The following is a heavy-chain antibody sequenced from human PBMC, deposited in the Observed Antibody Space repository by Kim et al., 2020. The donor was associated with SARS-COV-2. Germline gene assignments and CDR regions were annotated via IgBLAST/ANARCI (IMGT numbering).Heavy chain of an antibody. CDR2: DGGTT. CDR3: TTDRGGI. J-gene: IGHJ3*02. Sequence: DGGTTDDAAPVKGRFTISRDDSKNALYLQMNSLKTEDTAVYYCTTDRGGIWGQGTMVTVSS. D-gene: IGHD3-10*01. V-gene: IGHV3-15*01.